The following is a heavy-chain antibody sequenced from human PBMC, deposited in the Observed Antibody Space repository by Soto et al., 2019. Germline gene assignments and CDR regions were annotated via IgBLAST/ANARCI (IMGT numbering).Heavy chain of an antibody. CDR2: INHLETT. V-gene: IGHV4-30-2*01. CDR3: ARGGGSDSFDY. D-gene: IGHD1-26*01. Sequence: SETLSLTCTVSGASITFGGYSWSWIRQTPGKGLEWIGYINHLETTFYNPSFESRLTLSIDRAKNQFSLKLHSMSAADRAVYFCARGGGSDSFDYWGQGILVTVSS. J-gene: IGHJ4*02. CDR1: GASITFGGYS.